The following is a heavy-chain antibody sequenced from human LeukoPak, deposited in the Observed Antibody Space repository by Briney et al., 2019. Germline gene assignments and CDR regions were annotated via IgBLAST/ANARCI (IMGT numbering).Heavy chain of an antibody. J-gene: IGHJ4*02. CDR1: GYTFTSYG. V-gene: IGHV1-18*01. CDR3: ARDVAEQWLVLETSDY. CDR2: ISAYNGNT. D-gene: IGHD6-19*01. Sequence: GASVKVSCKASGYTFTSYGISWVRQAPGQGLEWMGWISAYNGNTNYAQKLQGRVTMTTDTSTSTAYMELRSLRSDDTAVYYCARDVAEQWLVLETSDYWGQGTLVTVSS.